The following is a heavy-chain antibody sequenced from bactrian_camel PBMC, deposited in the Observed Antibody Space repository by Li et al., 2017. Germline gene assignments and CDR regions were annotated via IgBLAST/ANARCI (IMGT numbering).Heavy chain of an antibody. CDR1: GFTYDDSD. V-gene: IGHV3S63*01. J-gene: IGHJ4*01. Sequence: HVQLVESGGELVQSGGSLRLSCTASGFTYDDSDMGWYRRAPGNESEVVSTISSDGSTYYVDSVKGRFTISQDNAKNTVYLQMTDLKVEDTAVYYCAADGWVERDGRCDSLSQGTQVTVS. D-gene: IGHD3*01. CDR3: AADGWVERDGRCDS. CDR2: TISSDGST.